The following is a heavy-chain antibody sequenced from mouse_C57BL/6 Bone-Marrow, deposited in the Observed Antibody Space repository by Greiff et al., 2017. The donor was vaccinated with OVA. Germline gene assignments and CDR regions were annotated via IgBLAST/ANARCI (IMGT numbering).Heavy chain of an antibody. V-gene: IGHV1-64*01. CDR1: GYTFTSYW. CDR2: IHPNSGST. J-gene: IGHJ4*01. CDR3: AITTVYYYAMDY. D-gene: IGHD1-1*01. Sequence: QVQLQQPGAELVKPGASVKLSCKASGYTFTSYWMHWVKQRPGQGLEWIGMIHPNSGSTNYNEKFKSKATLTVDNSSSTAYMQLSSLTSEDSAVYYCAITTVYYYAMDYWGQGTSVTVSS.